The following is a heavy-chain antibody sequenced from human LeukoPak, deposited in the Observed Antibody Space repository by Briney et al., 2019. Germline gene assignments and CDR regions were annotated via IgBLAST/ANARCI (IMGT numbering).Heavy chain of an antibody. CDR2: IHRSGSP. CDR1: LDSTTSNF. D-gene: IGHD1-14*01. CDR3: AREILGGFNPGAY. J-gene: IGHJ4*02. V-gene: IGHV4-4*02. Sequence: SETLSLTCTVSLDSTTSNFWSWVRQPPGRGLEWIGEIHRSGSPNYNPSLQSRVTISIDRSRNQIVLELSSVTAADTAVYYCAREILGGFNPGAYWGQGILVTVSS.